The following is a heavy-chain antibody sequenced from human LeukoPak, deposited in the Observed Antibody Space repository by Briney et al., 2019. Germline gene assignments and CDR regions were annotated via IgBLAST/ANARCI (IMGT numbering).Heavy chain of an antibody. Sequence: AGGSLRLSCAASGFTFSIYWMNWVRQAPGKGLVCVSRINGGGGTTNYADSVKGRFTITRDNAKNTVYLQMNSLRPEDTGVYYCARGPGGQWDAFNLWGQGTVVTVSS. D-gene: IGHD3-16*01. CDR1: GFTFSIYW. J-gene: IGHJ3*01. V-gene: IGHV3-74*01. CDR2: INGGGGTT. CDR3: ARGPGGQWDAFNL.